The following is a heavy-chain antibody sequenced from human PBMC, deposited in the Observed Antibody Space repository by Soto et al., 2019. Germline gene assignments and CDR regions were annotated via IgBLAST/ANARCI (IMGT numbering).Heavy chain of an antibody. D-gene: IGHD4-4*01. CDR3: ARGVYSNYDYYYYYGMDV. J-gene: IGHJ6*02. CDR2: IYYSGST. CDR1: GGSISSYY. Sequence: PSETLSLTCTVSGGSISSYYWSWIRQPPGKGLEWIGYIYYSGSTNYNPSLKSRVTISVDTSKNQFSLKLSSVTAADTAVYYCARGVYSNYDYYYYYGMDVWGQGTTVTSP. V-gene: IGHV4-59*01.